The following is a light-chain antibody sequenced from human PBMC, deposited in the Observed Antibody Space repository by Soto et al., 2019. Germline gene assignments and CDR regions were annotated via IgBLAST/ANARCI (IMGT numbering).Light chain of an antibody. J-gene: IGKJ1*01. CDR2: DAS. V-gene: IGKV1-5*01. Sequence: DIQMTQSPSTLSASVGDRVTITCRASQSISSWLAWYQQKPGKAPKLLIYDASSLEGGVRSMFSGSGSGTEFNLTISRLQPDDFATYYCQQDNSDPCTSGQGTKVEIK. CDR1: QSISSW. CDR3: QQDNSDPCT.